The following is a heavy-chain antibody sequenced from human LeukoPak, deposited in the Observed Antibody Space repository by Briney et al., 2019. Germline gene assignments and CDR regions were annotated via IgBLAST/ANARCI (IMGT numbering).Heavy chain of an antibody. D-gene: IGHD2-21*02. CDR1: GFTFSSYW. CDR2: ISSSGSTI. CDR3: ARDSNCGGDCYPLDY. V-gene: IGHV3-48*04. Sequence: GGSLRLSCAASGFTFSSYWMSWVRQAPGKGLEWVSYISSSGSTIYYADSVKGRFTISRDNAKNSLYLQMNSLRAEDTAVYYCARDSNCGGDCYPLDYWGQGTLVTVSS. J-gene: IGHJ4*02.